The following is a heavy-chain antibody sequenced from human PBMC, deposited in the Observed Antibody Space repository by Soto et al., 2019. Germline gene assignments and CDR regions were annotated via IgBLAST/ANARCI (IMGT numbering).Heavy chain of an antibody. J-gene: IGHJ4*02. CDR2: IIPIFGTA. CDR3: AKDRVAPVFGVVSITSFDY. V-gene: IGHV1-69*13. D-gene: IGHD3-3*01. Sequence: GASVKVSCKASGGTFSSYAISWVRQAPGQGLEWMGGIIPIFGTANYAQKFQGRVTITADESTSTAYMELSSLRSEDTAVYYCAKDRVAPVFGVVSITSFDYWGQGTPVTVSS. CDR1: GGTFSSYA.